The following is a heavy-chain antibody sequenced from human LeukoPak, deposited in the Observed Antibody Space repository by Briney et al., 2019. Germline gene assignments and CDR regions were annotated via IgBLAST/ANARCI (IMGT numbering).Heavy chain of an antibody. Sequence: ASVKVSCKASGYTFTNYFVHWVRRAPGQGLEWMGRINPSGGSTSYPQKFQGRVTMTRDTSTTTVYMELSTLRAEDTAIYYCARGYCRGGGCSVLDAFDGWGQGTMVTVSS. CDR3: ARGYCRGGGCSVLDAFDG. CDR1: GYTFTNYF. V-gene: IGHV1-46*01. J-gene: IGHJ3*01. CDR2: INPSGGST. D-gene: IGHD2-15*01.